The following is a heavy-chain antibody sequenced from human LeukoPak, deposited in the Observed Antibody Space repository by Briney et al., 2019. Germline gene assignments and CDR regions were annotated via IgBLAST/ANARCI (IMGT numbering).Heavy chain of an antibody. CDR3: AKSAMLNIAVAGTMDP. D-gene: IGHD6-19*01. V-gene: IGHV3-23*01. CDR1: GFTFSSYA. CDR2: ISGSGGST. Sequence: GGSLRLSCAASGFTFSSYAMSWVRQAPGKGLEWVSAISGSGGSTYYADSVKGRFTISRDNSKNTLCLQMNSLRAEDTAVYYCAKSAMLNIAVAGTMDPWGQGTLVTVSS. J-gene: IGHJ5*02.